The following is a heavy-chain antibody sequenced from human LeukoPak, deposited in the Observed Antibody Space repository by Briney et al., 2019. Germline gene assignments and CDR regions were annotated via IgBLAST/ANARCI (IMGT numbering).Heavy chain of an antibody. CDR3: AKRNQGGYCSGGSCYDD. CDR2: ISGDGGST. CDR1: GFTFDDYA. D-gene: IGHD2-15*01. V-gene: IGHV3-43*02. Sequence: PGGSLRLSCAASGFTFDDYATHWVRQAPGKGLEWVSLISGDGGSTYCADSVKGRFTISRDNSKNSLYLQMNSLRTEDTALYYCAKRNQGGYCSGGSCYDDWGQGTLVTVSS. J-gene: IGHJ4*02.